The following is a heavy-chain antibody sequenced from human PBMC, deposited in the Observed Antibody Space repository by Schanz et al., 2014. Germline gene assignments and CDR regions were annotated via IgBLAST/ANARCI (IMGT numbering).Heavy chain of an antibody. J-gene: IGHJ3*02. Sequence: QVQLVESGGGVVQPGRSLRLSCAASGFTFSDHYMNWIRQAPGKGLEWLSYISRDGTTSYYADSVKGRFTISRDNAKNSLYLEMTSLRGEDTAVYYCARENLNWEAFDIWGQGTVVTVSS. V-gene: IGHV3-11*01. D-gene: IGHD7-27*01. CDR3: ARENLNWEAFDI. CDR1: GFTFSDHY. CDR2: ISRDGTTS.